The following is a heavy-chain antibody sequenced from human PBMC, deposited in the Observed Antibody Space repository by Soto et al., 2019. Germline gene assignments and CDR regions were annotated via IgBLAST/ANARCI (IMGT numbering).Heavy chain of an antibody. CDR2: IYYSGST. CDR3: ARSLPLITAAIAGEWFDP. Sequence: PSETLSLTCTVSGGSISSGDYYWSWIRQPPGKGLEWIGYIYYSGSTYYNPSLKSRVTISVDTSKNQFSLKLSSVTAADTAVYYCARSLPLITAAIAGEWFDPWGQGTLGTVSS. CDR1: GGSISSGDYY. D-gene: IGHD2-2*02. J-gene: IGHJ5*02. V-gene: IGHV4-30-4*01.